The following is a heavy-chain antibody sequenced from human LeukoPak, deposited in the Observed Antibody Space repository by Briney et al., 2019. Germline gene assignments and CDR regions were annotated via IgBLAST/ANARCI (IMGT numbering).Heavy chain of an antibody. CDR3: AKDSGATYYYGMDV. CDR2: ISYDGSNK. Sequence: GGSLRLSCAASGFTFSSYGMHWVRQAPGKGLEWVAVISYDGSNKYYADSVKGRFTISRDNSKNTLYLQMNSLRAEDTAVYYCAKDSGATYYYGMDVWGQGTTVTVSS. V-gene: IGHV3-30*18. CDR1: GFTFSSYG. J-gene: IGHJ6*02.